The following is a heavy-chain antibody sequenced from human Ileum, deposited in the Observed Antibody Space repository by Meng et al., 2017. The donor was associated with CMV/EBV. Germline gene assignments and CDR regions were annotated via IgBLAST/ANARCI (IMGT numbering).Heavy chain of an antibody. Sequence: AMRWVRRAPGSGLEWVSTIQGGDRATFYTDSVKGRFIISRVNSRNTVFLQMNSLRAEDTAVYYCARYYDFWGGSANVYYFDYWGQGTLVTVSS. CDR1: A. J-gene: IGHJ4*02. D-gene: IGHD3-3*01. CDR2: IQGGDRAT. CDR3: ARYYDFWGGSANVYYFDY. V-gene: IGHV3-23*03.